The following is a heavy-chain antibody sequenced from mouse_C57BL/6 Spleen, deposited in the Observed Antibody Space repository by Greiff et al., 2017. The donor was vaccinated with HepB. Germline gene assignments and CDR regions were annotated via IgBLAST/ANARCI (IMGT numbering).Heavy chain of an antibody. V-gene: IGHV14-1*01. CDR1: GFNIKDYY. CDR2: IDPEDGDT. Sequence: EVQLQQSGAELVRPGASVKLSCTASGFNIKDYYMHWVKQRPEQGLEWIGRIDPEDGDTEYAPKFQGKATMTADTSSNTAYLQLSSLTSEDTAVYYCTTDYYGSSYWARFAYRGQGSLVTVSA. CDR3: TTDYYGSSYWARFAY. D-gene: IGHD1-1*01. J-gene: IGHJ3*01.